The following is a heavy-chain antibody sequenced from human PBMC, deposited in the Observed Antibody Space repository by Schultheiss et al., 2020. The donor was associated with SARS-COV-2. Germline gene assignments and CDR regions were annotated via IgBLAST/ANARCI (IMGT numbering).Heavy chain of an antibody. Sequence: GESLKISCAASGFTFSSYSMNWVRQAPGKGLEWVANIKQDGSEKYYVDSVKGRFTISRDNAKNTLYLQMNSLRAEDTAVYYCSRSARRPFDYWGQGTLVTVSS. CDR2: IKQDGSEK. J-gene: IGHJ4*02. CDR1: GFTFSSYS. CDR3: SRSARRPFDY. V-gene: IGHV3-7*01. D-gene: IGHD6-6*01.